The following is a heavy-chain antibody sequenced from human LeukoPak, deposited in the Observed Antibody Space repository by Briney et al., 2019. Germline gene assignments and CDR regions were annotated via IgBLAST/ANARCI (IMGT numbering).Heavy chain of an antibody. Sequence: ASVTVSCKASGYTFTSYGISWVRQAPGQGLEWMGRITPIIDTTKYAPKFQGRVTITADKFTGTVFMELNSLTSEDTAVYFCARVNLRGSQYNWFDPWGQGSLVTVSS. D-gene: IGHD1-26*01. J-gene: IGHJ5*02. V-gene: IGHV1-69*06. CDR3: ARVNLRGSQYNWFDP. CDR2: ITPIIDTT. CDR1: GYTFTSYG.